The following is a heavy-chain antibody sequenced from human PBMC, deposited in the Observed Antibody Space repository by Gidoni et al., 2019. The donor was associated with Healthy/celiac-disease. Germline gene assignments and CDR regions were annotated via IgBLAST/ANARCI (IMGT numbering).Heavy chain of an antibody. J-gene: IGHJ3*02. CDR2: ISYDGSNK. CDR1: GFPFRSYA. V-gene: IGHV3-30-3*01. CDR3: ARDLYGSGLDAFDI. D-gene: IGHD3-10*01. Sequence: QVQLVESGGGVVQPGRSLRLSCAASGFPFRSYAMHWVRQAPGKGLEWVAVISYDGSNKYYADSVKGRFTISRDNSKNTLYLQMNSLRAEDTAVYYCARDLYGSGLDAFDIWGQGTMVTVSS.